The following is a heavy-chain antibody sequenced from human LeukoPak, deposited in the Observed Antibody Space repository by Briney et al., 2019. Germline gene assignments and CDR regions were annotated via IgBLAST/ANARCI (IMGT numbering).Heavy chain of an antibody. Sequence: GGSLRLSCAASGFSFSNYGMDWVRQPPGKGLEWVAFIRYDGSNKHYADSVKGRFSISRDNFKTTLYLQMNSLRPEDTAVYYCAKDFPSRDNFWSGYYTDFDYWGQGTLVTVSS. D-gene: IGHD3-3*01. V-gene: IGHV3-30*02. J-gene: IGHJ4*02. CDR3: AKDFPSRDNFWSGYYTDFDY. CDR1: GFSFSNYG. CDR2: IRYDGSNK.